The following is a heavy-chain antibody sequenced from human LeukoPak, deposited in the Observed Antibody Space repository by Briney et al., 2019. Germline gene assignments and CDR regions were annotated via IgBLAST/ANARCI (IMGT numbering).Heavy chain of an antibody. D-gene: IGHD5-24*01. J-gene: IGHJ5*02. Sequence: GGSLRLSCAASGFTFSNYAMSWVRQAPGKGLEWVSVIYSGGSTYYADSVKGRFTISRDNSKNTLYLQMNSLRAEDTAVYYCARSRGIAWGQGTLVTVSS. CDR1: GFTFSNYA. CDR3: ARSRGIA. V-gene: IGHV3-53*01. CDR2: IYSGGST.